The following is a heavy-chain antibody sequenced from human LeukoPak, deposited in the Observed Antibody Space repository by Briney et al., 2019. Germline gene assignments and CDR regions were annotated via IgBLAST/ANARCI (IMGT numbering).Heavy chain of an antibody. CDR2: IHSGGST. Sequence: PGGSLRLSCAASGFTVSSNYMSWVRQAPGKGLEGVSVIHSGGSTYYADSVKGRFTISRDNSKNTLYLQMNSLRSGDTALYYCARADRYWGQGTLVTVAS. D-gene: IGHD3-22*01. J-gene: IGHJ4*02. CDR3: ARADRY. CDR1: GFTVSSNY. V-gene: IGHV3-53*01.